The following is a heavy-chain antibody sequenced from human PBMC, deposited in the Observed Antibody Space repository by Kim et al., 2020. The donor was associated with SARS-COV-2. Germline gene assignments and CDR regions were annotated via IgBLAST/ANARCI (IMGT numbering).Heavy chain of an antibody. V-gene: IGHV4-34*01. Sequence: SETLSLTCAVYGGSFSGYYWSWIRQPPGKGLEWIGEINHSGSTNYNPSLKSRVTISVDTSKNQFSLKLSSVTAADTAVYYCARGRYFQHWGQGTLVTVSS. CDR1: GGSFSGYY. J-gene: IGHJ1*01. CDR2: INHSGST. CDR3: ARGRYFQH.